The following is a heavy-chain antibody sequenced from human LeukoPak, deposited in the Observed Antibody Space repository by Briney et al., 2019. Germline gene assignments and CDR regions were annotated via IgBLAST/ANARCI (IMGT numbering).Heavy chain of an antibody. Sequence: SVKVSCKASGYTFTSYGISWVRQAPGQGLEWMGGIVPILRTPDYAKKFQGKVTITADESTTTAYMELSSLTSEDTAVYYCARSKGRRTSGYNHYYAMDVWGQGTTVTVSS. CDR3: ARSKGRRTSGYNHYYAMDV. CDR1: GYTFTSYG. D-gene: IGHD3-22*01. V-gene: IGHV1-69*13. CDR2: IVPILRTP. J-gene: IGHJ6*02.